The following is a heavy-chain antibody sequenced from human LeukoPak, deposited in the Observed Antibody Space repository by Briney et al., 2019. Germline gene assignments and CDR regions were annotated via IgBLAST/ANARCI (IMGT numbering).Heavy chain of an antibody. D-gene: IGHD6-19*01. CDR3: ASVEAVAGKIDY. Sequence: SETLSLTCIVSGDSISSYYWSWIRQPPGKGLEWIGYTSHSGSTNSNPSLKSRVTISVDTSKNQFSLKLSSVTAADTAVYYCASVEAVAGKIDYWGQGTLVTVSS. CDR1: GDSISSYY. CDR2: TSHSGST. V-gene: IGHV4-59*01. J-gene: IGHJ4*02.